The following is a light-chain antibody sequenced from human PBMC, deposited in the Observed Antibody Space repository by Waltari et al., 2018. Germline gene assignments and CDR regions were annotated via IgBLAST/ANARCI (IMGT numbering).Light chain of an antibody. Sequence: QSALTQPPSASGSPGQPVTIPCTRITTTGYTYVPWYQHHPGKAPKLIIYEVNRRPSGVPDRFSGSESGNTASLTVSGLQSEDEADYYCSSYEGTNTLLFGGGTKLTVL. CDR1: TTTGYTY. CDR2: EVN. CDR3: SSYEGTNTLL. J-gene: IGLJ2*01. V-gene: IGLV2-8*01.